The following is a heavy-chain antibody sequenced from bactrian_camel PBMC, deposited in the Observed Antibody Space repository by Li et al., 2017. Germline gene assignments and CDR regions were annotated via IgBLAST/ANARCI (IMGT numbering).Heavy chain of an antibody. V-gene: IGHV3S40*01. Sequence: QLVESGGGLVQPGGSLRLSCAASEYTFSGYDMSWVRQAPGKGLEWVSGITAGGNTYYADSVRGRFTISRDNAKDTVYLQINSLKSDDTAVYYCVRLGSMDYWSKGTQVTVS. CDR2: ITAGGNT. CDR1: EYTFSGYD. J-gene: IGHJ7*01.